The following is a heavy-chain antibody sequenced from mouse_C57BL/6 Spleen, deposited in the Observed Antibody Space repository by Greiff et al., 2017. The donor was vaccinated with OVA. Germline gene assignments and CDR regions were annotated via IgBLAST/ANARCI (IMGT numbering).Heavy chain of an antibody. Sequence: VQLQQPGAELVKPGASVKLSCKASGYTFTSYWMHWVKQRPGQGLEWIGMIHPNSGSTNYNEKFKSKATLTVDKSSSTAYMQLSSLTSEDSAVYYDAIPSYYYGSNYDFDYWGQGTTLTVSS. CDR3: AIPSYYYGSNYDFDY. CDR1: GYTFTSYW. D-gene: IGHD1-1*01. V-gene: IGHV1-64*01. J-gene: IGHJ2*01. CDR2: IHPNSGST.